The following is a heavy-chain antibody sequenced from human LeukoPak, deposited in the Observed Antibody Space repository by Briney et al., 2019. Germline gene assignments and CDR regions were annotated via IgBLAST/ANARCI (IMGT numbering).Heavy chain of an antibody. J-gene: IGHJ4*02. V-gene: IGHV3-11*06. CDR1: GFTFSDYY. CDR2: ISGSSTDT. CDR3: ARVISISSGFHAY. Sequence: GGSLRLSCAASGFTFSDYYMSWIRQAPGKGLEWLSYISGSSTDTNYADSVKGRFTISRDNAKNSLYLQINSLRVEDTAFYYCARVISISSGFHAYWGQGTLVTVSS. D-gene: IGHD3-22*01.